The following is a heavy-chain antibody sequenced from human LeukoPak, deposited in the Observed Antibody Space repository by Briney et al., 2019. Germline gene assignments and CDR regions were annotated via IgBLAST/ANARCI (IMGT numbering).Heavy chain of an antibody. CDR2: IIPIFGTA. Sequence: GASVKVSCKASGGTFSSYAISWVRQAPGQGLEWMGGIIPIFGTANYAQKFQGRVTITRNTSISTAYMELSSLRSEDTAVYYCARGTTGITIFGVVTDHAFDIWGQGTMVTVSS. D-gene: IGHD3-3*01. CDR1: GGTFSSYA. V-gene: IGHV1-69*05. J-gene: IGHJ3*02. CDR3: ARGTTGITIFGVVTDHAFDI.